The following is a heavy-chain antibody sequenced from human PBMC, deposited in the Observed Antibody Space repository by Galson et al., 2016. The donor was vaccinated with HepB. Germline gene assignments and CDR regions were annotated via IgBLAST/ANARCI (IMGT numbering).Heavy chain of an antibody. V-gene: IGHV3-23*01. CDR2: ISDTGII. CDR1: GFTFNKYG. Sequence: SLRLSCAASGFTFNKYGMHWVRQAPGKGLEWVSGISDTGIIHYADSVKGRFTISRDTSKNTLYLQMNSLRAEDTAVYYCAKDIARSNGWSRPGRNDYWGQGTLASVSS. CDR3: AKDIARSNGWSRPGRNDY. J-gene: IGHJ4*02. D-gene: IGHD6-19*01.